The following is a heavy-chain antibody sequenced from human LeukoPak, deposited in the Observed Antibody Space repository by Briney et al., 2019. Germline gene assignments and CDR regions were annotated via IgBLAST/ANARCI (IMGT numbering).Heavy chain of an antibody. CDR1: GVTFRSDT. Sequence: PGGSLRLSCAASGVTFRSDTLNWVRQAPGKGLEWVSSISSGSTYIYNADSVKGRFTISRDNAKNSLYLQMNSLRAEDTALYYCARGGGGYDYVWGSYRPTDYWGQGTLVTVSS. V-gene: IGHV3-21*04. D-gene: IGHD3-16*02. CDR3: ARGGGGYDYVWGSYRPTDY. J-gene: IGHJ4*02. CDR2: ISSGSTYI.